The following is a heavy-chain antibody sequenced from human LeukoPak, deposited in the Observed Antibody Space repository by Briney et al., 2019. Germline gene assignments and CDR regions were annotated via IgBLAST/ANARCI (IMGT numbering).Heavy chain of an antibody. CDR3: TSRPLLSYYGSGRTRSDY. V-gene: IGHV4-4*02. Sequence: PSETLSLTCAVSGGSISSSNWWSWVRQPPGKGLEWIGEIYHSGTANYNPSLKSRVTISVDKSKNQFSLKLSFVTAADTAVYYCTSRPLLSYYGSGRTRSDYWGQGTLVTVSS. CDR1: GGSISSSNW. J-gene: IGHJ4*02. CDR2: IYHSGTA. D-gene: IGHD3-10*01.